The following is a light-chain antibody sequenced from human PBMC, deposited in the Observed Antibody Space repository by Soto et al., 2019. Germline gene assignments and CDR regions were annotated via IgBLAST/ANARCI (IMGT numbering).Light chain of an antibody. V-gene: IGKV1-5*03. CDR3: QQYNRSPWT. Sequence: DIQMTQSPSTLSASVGDRVTITCRASQSIGSWLAWFQQKAGKAPKLLIYYVSVLESGVPSRFSGSGSGTEFTLTISSLQPDDFATYYCQQYNRSPWTFGHGTKVDI. J-gene: IGKJ1*01. CDR2: YVS. CDR1: QSIGSW.